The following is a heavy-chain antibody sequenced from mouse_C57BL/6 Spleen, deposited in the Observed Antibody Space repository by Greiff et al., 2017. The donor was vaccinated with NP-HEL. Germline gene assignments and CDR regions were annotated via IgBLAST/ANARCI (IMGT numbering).Heavy chain of an antibody. J-gene: IGHJ1*03. CDR2: ISSGSSTI. Sequence: EVKLMESGGGLVKPGGSLKLSCAASGFTFSDYGMHWVRQAPEKGLEWVAYISSGSSTIYYADTVKGRFTISRDNAKNTLFLQMTSLRSEDTAMYYGARRDRTRSCDVWGKGTTVTVSS. D-gene: IGHD2-14*01. CDR3: ARRDRTRSCDV. CDR1: GFTFSDYG. V-gene: IGHV5-17*01.